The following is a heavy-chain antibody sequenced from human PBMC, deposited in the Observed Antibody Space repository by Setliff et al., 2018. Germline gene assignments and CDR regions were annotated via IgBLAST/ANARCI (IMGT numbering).Heavy chain of an antibody. V-gene: IGHV1-18*01. CDR1: GYTFTSYG. CDR3: ARDRRMGEERGHAFDI. Sequence: GASVKVSCKASGYTFTSYGISWVRQAPGKGLEWMGWISAYNGNTNYAQKLQGRVTMTTDTSTSTAYMELRSLRSDDTAVYYCARDRRMGEERGHAFDIWGQGTMVTVSS. J-gene: IGHJ3*02. D-gene: IGHD3-16*01. CDR2: ISAYNGNT.